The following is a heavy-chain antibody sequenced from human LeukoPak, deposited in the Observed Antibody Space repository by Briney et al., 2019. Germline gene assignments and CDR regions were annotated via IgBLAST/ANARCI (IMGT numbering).Heavy chain of an antibody. CDR3: TRQSTGVVVVDY. CDR1: GFTLSGSA. J-gene: IGHJ4*02. Sequence: PGGSLKLSCAASGFTLSGSAMHWVRQASGKGLEWVGRIRSKANNYATAYAASVKGRFTISRDDSKNTAYLQMNNLKTEDTAVYYCTRQSTGVVVVDYWGQGTLVTVSS. CDR2: IRSKANNYAT. V-gene: IGHV3-73*01. D-gene: IGHD3-22*01.